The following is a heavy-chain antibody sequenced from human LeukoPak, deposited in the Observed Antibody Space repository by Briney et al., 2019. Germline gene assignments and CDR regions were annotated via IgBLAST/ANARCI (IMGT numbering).Heavy chain of an antibody. V-gene: IGHV4-34*01. Sequence: PSETLSLTCAVYGGSFSGYYWSWIRQPPGKGLEWIGEINHSGSTNYNPSLKSRVTISVDTSKNQFSLKLSSVTAADTAVYYCARDRVASEYFDLWGRGTLVTVSS. CDR2: INHSGST. J-gene: IGHJ2*01. CDR3: ARDRVASEYFDL. D-gene: IGHD6-25*01. CDR1: GGSFSGYY.